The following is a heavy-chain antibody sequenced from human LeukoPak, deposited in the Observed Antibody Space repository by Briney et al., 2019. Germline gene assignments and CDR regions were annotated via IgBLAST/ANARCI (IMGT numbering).Heavy chain of an antibody. D-gene: IGHD3-16*01. V-gene: IGHV3-9*01. J-gene: IGHJ6*02. CDR3: ARRGEGPLYYYYGMDV. CDR2: ISWNSGSI. CDR1: GFTFDDYA. Sequence: GGSLRLSCEASGFTFDDYAMHWVRQAPGKGLEWVSGISWNSGSIGYADSVKGRFTISRDNAKNSLYLQMNSLRAEDTALYYCARRGEGPLYYYYGMDVWGQGTTVTVSS.